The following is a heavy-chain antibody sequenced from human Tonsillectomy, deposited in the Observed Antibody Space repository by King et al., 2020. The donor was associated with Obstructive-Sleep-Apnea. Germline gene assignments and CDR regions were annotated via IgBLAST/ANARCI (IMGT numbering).Heavy chain of an antibody. CDR3: ASEWFGELLSARGGGWFDP. J-gene: IGHJ5*02. CDR2: INHSGST. CDR1: GGSFSGYY. V-gene: IGHV4-34*01. Sequence: VQLQQWGAGLLKPSETLSLTCAVYGGSFSGYYWSWIRQPPGKGLEWIGEINHSGSTNYNPSLKSRVTISVDTSKNQFSLKLSSVTAAGTAVYYCASEWFGELLSARGGGWFDPWGQGTLVTVSS. D-gene: IGHD3-10*01.